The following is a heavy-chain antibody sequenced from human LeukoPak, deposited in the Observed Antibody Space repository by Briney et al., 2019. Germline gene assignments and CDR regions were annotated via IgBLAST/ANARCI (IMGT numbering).Heavy chain of an antibody. V-gene: IGHV1-2*02. Sequence: GASVKVSCKASGYTFTGYYMHWVRQAPGQGLEWMGWINSNSGGTSYAQKFQGRVTMTRDKSIRTAYMELSRLTSDDTAVYYCARGSPPRRNYDSRGYYSYYFDYWGQGTLVTVSS. CDR1: GYTFTGYY. CDR3: ARGSPPRRNYDSRGYYSYYFDY. D-gene: IGHD3-22*01. CDR2: INSNSGGT. J-gene: IGHJ4*02.